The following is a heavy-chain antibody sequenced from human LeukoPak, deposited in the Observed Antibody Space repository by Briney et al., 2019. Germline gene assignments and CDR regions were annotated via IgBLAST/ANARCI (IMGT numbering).Heavy chain of an antibody. Sequence: PGGSLRLSCAASGFTFSSYGTHWVRQAPGKGLEWVAGISYDGSNKYYADSVKGRFTISRDDSKNTLYLQMNSLRAEDTAMYYCARRAGDYSHPYDYWGQGTLVTVSS. CDR1: GFTFSSYG. D-gene: IGHD3-22*01. CDR2: ISYDGSNK. CDR3: ARRAGDYSHPYDY. J-gene: IGHJ4*02. V-gene: IGHV3-30*03.